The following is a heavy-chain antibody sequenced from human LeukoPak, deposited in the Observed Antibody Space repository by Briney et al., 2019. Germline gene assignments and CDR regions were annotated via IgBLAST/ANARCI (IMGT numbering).Heavy chain of an antibody. J-gene: IGHJ4*02. CDR3: ARGDRLL. V-gene: IGHV1-18*01. D-gene: IGHD2-21*01. Sequence: GGSLRLSCAASGFTFTSSGISWVRQAPGQGLEWMGWISAYSGNTNYAQKLQDRVTLTTDTSTSTAYMELRSLTSDDTAVYYCARGDRLLWGQGTLVTVSS. CDR2: ISAYSGNT. CDR1: GFTFTSSG.